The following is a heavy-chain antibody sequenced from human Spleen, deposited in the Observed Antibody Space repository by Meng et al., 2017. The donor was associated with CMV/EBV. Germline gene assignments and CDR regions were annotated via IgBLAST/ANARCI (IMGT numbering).Heavy chain of an antibody. CDR2: VYYTGST. CDR3: ASTKITVFGVVTFETASYNWFDP. V-gene: IGHV4-61*01. D-gene: IGHD3-3*01. Sequence: GSLRLSCTVSGGSVSSGSYYWSWIRQPPGKGPEWIGYVYYTGSTNYNPSLKSRVSISVDTSNNQFSLKLRSVTAADTAVYYCASTKITVFGVVTFETASYNWFDPWGQGTLVTVSS. CDR1: GGSVSSGSYY. J-gene: IGHJ5*02.